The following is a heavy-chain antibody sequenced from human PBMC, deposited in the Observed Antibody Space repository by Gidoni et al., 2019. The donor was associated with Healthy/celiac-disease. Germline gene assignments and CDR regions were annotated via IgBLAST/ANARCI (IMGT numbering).Heavy chain of an antibody. D-gene: IGHD3-3*01. CDR1: GGSFSGYY. J-gene: IGHJ5*02. CDR3: ARGRYYDFWSGYPRLPQGWWFDP. V-gene: IGHV4-34*01. Sequence: QVQLQQWGAGLLKPSEPLSLTCAVYGGSFSGYYWSWIRQPPGKGLEWIGEINHSGSTNYNPSLKSRVTISVDTSKNQFSLKLSSVTAADTAVYYCARGRYYDFWSGYPRLPQGWWFDPWGQGTLVTVSS. CDR2: INHSGST.